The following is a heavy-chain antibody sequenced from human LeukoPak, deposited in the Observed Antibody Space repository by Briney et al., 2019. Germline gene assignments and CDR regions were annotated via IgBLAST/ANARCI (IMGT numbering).Heavy chain of an antibody. CDR1: GDSVSSNSAA. CDR3: ATTVETGDAFDI. J-gene: IGHJ3*02. Sequence: SQTLSLTCAISGDSVSSNSAAWSWIRLSPSRGLEWLGRTYYRSKWYNDYAVSVRSRITINPDTSKNLFSLQLNSVTPEDTAEYYYATTVETGDAFDIWGPGTRVTVSS. CDR2: TYYRSKWYN. V-gene: IGHV6-1*01. D-gene: IGHD1-1*01.